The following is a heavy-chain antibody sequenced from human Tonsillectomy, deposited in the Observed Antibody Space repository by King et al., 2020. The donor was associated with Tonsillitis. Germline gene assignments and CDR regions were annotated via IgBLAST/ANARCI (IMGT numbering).Heavy chain of an antibody. CDR1: GVTFTSYS. CDR3: ASHLSHDAFDI. Sequence: VQLVESGGGLVKPGGSLRLSCAASGVTFTSYSMCWVRQAPGKWVEWGSSSSISSIYIYYADSVKGRFTISRDNAKNSLELEMNSLRAEDTAVYYCASHLSHDAFDIWGQGTMVTVSS. V-gene: IGHV3-21*01. CDR2: SSISSIYI. J-gene: IGHJ3*02.